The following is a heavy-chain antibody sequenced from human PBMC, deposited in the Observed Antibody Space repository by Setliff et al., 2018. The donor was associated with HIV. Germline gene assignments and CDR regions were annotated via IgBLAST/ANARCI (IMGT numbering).Heavy chain of an antibody. CDR2: INHSGRT. D-gene: IGHD2-8*01. CDR3: ARGARLLTGYADRWDYYYMRI. V-gene: IGHV4-34*01. CDR1: GGSFSVYY. J-gene: IGHJ6*03. Sequence: PSETLSLTCAVSGGSFSVYYWRWIRQPPGKGLEWIGEINHSGRTNYNPSLKSRITISVDKSKDQFSLKLSSVTAAGTAVYYCARGARLLTGYADRWDYYYMRIWGKGTTVTVSS.